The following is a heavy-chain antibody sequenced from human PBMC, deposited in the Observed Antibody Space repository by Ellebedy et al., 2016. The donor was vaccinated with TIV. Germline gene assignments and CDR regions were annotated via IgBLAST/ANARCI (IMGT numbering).Heavy chain of an antibody. D-gene: IGHD4-11*01. J-gene: IGHJ4*02. CDR2: IYPGDSDT. CDR3: ARMTTVTYFDY. Sequence: GESLKISCKGSGYSFTNYWIGWVRQMPGKGLEWMGIIYPGDSDTRYNPSFQGQVTISADKSITTASLQLSSLKASDTAIYYCARMTTVTYFDYWGQGTLVTVSS. CDR1: GYSFTNYW. V-gene: IGHV5-51*01.